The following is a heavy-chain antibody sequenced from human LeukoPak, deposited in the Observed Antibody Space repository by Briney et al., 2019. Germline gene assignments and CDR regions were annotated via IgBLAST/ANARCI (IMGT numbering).Heavy chain of an antibody. Sequence: IIPIFGTANYAQKFQGRVTITADESTSTAYMELSSLRSEDTAVYYCARRNSGYDYWFDPWGQGTLVTVSS. CDR3: ARRNSGYDYWFDP. J-gene: IGHJ5*02. CDR2: IIPIFGTA. D-gene: IGHD5-12*01. V-gene: IGHV1-69*01.